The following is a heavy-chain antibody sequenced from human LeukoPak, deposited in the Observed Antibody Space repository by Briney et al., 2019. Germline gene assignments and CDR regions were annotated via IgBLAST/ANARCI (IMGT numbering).Heavy chain of an antibody. D-gene: IGHD2-21*01. V-gene: IGHV3-7*01. CDR1: GFTFSSYA. Sequence: GGSLRLSCAASGFTFSSYAMNWVRQAPGKGLEWVANIEQDGSGKGYADSVRGRFTISRDNAKQSLYLQMNNLRAEDTAVYYCVRDEKNKEGDCWGQGTRVTVSS. CDR3: VRDEKNKEGDC. CDR2: IEQDGSGK. J-gene: IGHJ4*02.